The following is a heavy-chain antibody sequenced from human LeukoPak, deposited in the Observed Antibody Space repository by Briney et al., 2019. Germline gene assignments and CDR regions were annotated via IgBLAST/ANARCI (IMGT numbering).Heavy chain of an antibody. CDR3: AKSGDSSYWYYFAN. V-gene: IGHV3-9*01. Sequence: GRSLRLSCAASGLSFDDYAMHWVRQAPGKGLEWVSGISWNSGNIAYADSVKGRFIIARDNAKNSLFLQMNSLRTEDTALYYCAKSGDSSYWYYFANWGQGTLVTVSS. CDR1: GLSFDDYA. D-gene: IGHD6-13*01. CDR2: ISWNSGNI. J-gene: IGHJ4*02.